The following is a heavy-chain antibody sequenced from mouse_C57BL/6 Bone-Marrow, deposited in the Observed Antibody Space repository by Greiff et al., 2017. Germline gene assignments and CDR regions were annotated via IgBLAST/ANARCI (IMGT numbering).Heavy chain of an antibody. D-gene: IGHD1-1*01. CDR2: ISSGSSTI. CDR1: GFTFSDYG. CDR3: ARYYGSGAY. Sequence: VQLQQSGGGLVKPGGSLKLSCAASGFTFSDYGMHWVRQAPEKGLEWVAYISSGSSTIYYADTVKGRFTISRDNAKNTLFLQMTSLRSEDTAMYYCARYYGSGAYWGQGTLLTVSA. J-gene: IGHJ3*01. V-gene: IGHV5-17*01.